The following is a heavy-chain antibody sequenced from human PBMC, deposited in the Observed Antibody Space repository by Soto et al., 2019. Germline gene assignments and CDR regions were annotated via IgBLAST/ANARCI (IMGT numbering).Heavy chain of an antibody. CDR2: IYWDDDK. D-gene: IGHD6-25*01. Sequence: QITLKESGPTLVKPTQTLTLTCTFSGFSLSTSGVGVGWIRQPPGKALEWLALIYWDDDKRYSPSLKSRLTITKDTAKNQVVLTMNNMDPVDTATYYCARFLAAEIFDCWGQGTLVTVSS. CDR3: ARFLAAEIFDC. CDR1: GFSLSTSGVG. V-gene: IGHV2-5*02. J-gene: IGHJ4*02.